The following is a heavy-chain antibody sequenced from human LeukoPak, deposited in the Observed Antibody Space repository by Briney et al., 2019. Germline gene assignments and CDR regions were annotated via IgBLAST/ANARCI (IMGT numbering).Heavy chain of an antibody. J-gene: IGHJ3*02. V-gene: IGHV1-2*02. Sequence: ASVKVSCKASGYTFTGYYMHWVRQAPGQGLEWMGWINPNSGGTNYAQKFQGRVTMTRDTSISTAYMELSRLRSDDTAVYYRARAQATRQREYAFDIWGQGTMVTVSS. CDR2: INPNSGGT. D-gene: IGHD3-10*01. CDR3: ARAQATRQREYAFDI. CDR1: GYTFTGYY.